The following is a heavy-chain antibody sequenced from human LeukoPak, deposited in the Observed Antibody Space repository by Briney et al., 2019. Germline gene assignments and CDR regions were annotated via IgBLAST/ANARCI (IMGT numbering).Heavy chain of an antibody. Sequence: GGSLRLSCAASGFTFSSYAMSWVRQAPGKGLEWVSAISGSGGSTYYADSVKGRFTISRDNSKNTLYPQMNSLRAEDTAVYYCAKDSYDSSGYYSNSVYWGQGTLVTVSS. CDR3: AKDSYDSSGYYSNSVY. D-gene: IGHD3-22*01. CDR1: GFTFSSYA. J-gene: IGHJ4*02. CDR2: ISGSGGST. V-gene: IGHV3-23*01.